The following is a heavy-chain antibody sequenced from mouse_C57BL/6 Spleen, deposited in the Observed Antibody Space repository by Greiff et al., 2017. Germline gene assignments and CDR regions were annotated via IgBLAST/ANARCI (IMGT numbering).Heavy chain of an antibody. J-gene: IGHJ4*01. CDR1: GYTFTSYW. CDR3: AVANWDEAMDY. V-gene: IGHV1-69*01. Sequence: VQLQQPGAELVMPGASVKLSCKASGYTFTSYWMHWVKQRPGQGLEWIGEIDPSDSYTNYNQKFKGKSTLTVDKSSSTAYMQLSSLTSEASAVYDCAVANWDEAMDYWGQGTTVTVSS. D-gene: IGHD4-1*01. CDR2: IDPSDSYT.